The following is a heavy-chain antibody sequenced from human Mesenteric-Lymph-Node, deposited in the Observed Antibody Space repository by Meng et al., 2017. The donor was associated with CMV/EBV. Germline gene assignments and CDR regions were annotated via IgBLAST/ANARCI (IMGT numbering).Heavy chain of an antibody. D-gene: IGHD5-24*01. V-gene: IGHV3-15*07. CDR3: TSSRRDGYNFDY. Sequence: GGSLRLSCAASGFTFSGFAMHWVRQASGKGLEWVGRIKSKTDGGTTDYAAPVKGRFTISRDDSKNTLYLQMNSLKTEDTAVYYCTSSRRDGYNFDYWGQGTLVTVSS. CDR1: GFTFSGFA. CDR2: IKSKTDGGTT. J-gene: IGHJ4*02.